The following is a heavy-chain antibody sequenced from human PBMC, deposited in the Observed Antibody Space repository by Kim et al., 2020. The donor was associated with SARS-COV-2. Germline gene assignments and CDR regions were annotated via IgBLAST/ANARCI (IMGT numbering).Heavy chain of an antibody. V-gene: IGHV3-11*06. J-gene: IGHJ4*02. D-gene: IGHD6-19*01. Sequence: YADSVKGRFTSSGGDAKNSLYLKMNSLRADDTAVYYCAGGAYSTGWYWGYWGQGTLVTVSS. CDR3: AGGAYSTGWYWGY.